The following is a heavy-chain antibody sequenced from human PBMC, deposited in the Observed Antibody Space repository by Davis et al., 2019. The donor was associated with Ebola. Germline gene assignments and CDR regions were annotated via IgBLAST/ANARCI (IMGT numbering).Heavy chain of an antibody. V-gene: IGHV3-66*01. CDR1: GFTVSSKY. CDR2: IYPAGSK. D-gene: IGHD3-22*01. Sequence: GESLKISCAASGFTVSSKYMSWVRQAPGKGLEWVSVIYPAGSKQHADSVKGRFTISRDNSKNTLYLQMNSLRGEDTAVYYCASGKTDYYDTRDYIMDIWGQGTTVTVSS. CDR3: ASGKTDYYDTRDYIMDI. J-gene: IGHJ6*02.